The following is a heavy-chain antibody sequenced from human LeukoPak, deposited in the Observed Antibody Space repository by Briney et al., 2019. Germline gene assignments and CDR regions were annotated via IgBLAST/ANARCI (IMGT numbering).Heavy chain of an antibody. J-gene: IGHJ4*02. CDR2: ISGSGGST. V-gene: IGHV3-23*01. Sequence: PGGSLRLSCAASGFTFSSYAMSWVRQAPGKGLEWVSAISGSGGSTYYADSVKGRFTISRDNSKNTLYLQMNSLRAEDTALYYCAKLRDTTGYSPVDYWGQGTLVTVSS. CDR1: GFTFSSYA. CDR3: AKLRDTTGYSPVDY. D-gene: IGHD3-22*01.